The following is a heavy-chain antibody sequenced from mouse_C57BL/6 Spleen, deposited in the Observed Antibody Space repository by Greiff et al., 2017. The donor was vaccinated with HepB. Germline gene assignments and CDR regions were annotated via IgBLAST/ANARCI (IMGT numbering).Heavy chain of an antibody. D-gene: IGHD1-1*01. J-gene: IGHJ1*03. CDR1: GYTFTSYW. CDR2: IDPSDSYT. Sequence: QVQLQQPGAELVKPGASVKLSCKASGYTFTSYWMQWVKQRPGQGLEWIGEIDPSDSYTNYNQKFKGKATLTVDTSSSTAYMQLSSLTSEDSAVYYCARYYYGSLGYFDVWGTGTTVTVSS. CDR3: ARYYYGSLGYFDV. V-gene: IGHV1-50*01.